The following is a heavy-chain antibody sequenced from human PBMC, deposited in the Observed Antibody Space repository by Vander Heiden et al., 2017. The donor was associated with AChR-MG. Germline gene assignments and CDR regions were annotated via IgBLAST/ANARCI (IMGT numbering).Heavy chain of an antibody. Sequence: QVQLQESGPGLVKPSQTLSLTCTVSGGSISSGSYYWSWIRQPAGKGLEWIGRIYTSGGTNYNPSLKSRVTISVDTSKNQFSLKLSSVTAADTAVYYCARSMRTLRWVVDYWGQGTLVTVSS. V-gene: IGHV4-61*02. D-gene: IGHD4-17*01. J-gene: IGHJ4*02. CDR1: GGSISSGSYY. CDR2: IYTSGGT. CDR3: ARSMRTLRWVVDY.